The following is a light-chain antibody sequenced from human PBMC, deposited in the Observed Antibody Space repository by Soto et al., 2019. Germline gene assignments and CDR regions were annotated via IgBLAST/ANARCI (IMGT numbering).Light chain of an antibody. CDR2: GAS. V-gene: IGKV3-15*01. Sequence: EIVMTQSPATLSVSPGERATLSCRASQSVSSNLAWYQQKPGQAPRLLIYGASTRATGIPARFSGSGSGTDFTITISSLQSADVAVDYCQQYNNCSPWTFGQGTQVEIK. CDR1: QSVSSN. CDR3: QQYNNCSPWT. J-gene: IGKJ1*01.